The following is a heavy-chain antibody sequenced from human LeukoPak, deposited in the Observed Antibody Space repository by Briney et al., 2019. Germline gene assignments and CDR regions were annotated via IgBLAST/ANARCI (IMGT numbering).Heavy chain of an antibody. CDR2: IYYSGST. CDR3: ARRSAVNTFDY. J-gene: IGHJ4*02. Sequence: EPSETLSLTCTVSGGSISSGGNYWNWIRQHPGKGLEWIGNIYYSGSTYYNASLQSRVTISIETSKNQFSLKLSSVTAADTAVYYCARRSAVNTFDYWGQGTLVTVSS. D-gene: IGHD4-17*01. V-gene: IGHV4-31*03. CDR1: GGSISSGGNY.